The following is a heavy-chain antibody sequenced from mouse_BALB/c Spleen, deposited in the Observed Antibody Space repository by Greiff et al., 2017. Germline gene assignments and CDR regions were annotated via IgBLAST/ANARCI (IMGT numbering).Heavy chain of an antibody. CDR2: IWAGGST. CDR1: GFSLTSYG. J-gene: IGHJ4*01. D-gene: IGHD1-2*01. CDR3: ARERDYGTGYAMDY. Sequence: VMLVESGPGLVAPSQSLSITCTVSGFSLTSYGVHWVRQPPGKGLEWLGVIWAGGSTNYNSALMSRLSISKDNSKSQVFLKMNSLQTDDTAMYYCARERDYGTGYAMDYWGQGTSVTVSS. V-gene: IGHV2-9*02.